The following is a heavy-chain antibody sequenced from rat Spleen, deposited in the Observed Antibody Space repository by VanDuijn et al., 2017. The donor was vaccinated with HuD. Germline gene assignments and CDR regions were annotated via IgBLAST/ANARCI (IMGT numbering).Heavy chain of an antibody. J-gene: IGHJ2*01. CDR2: ITYDGGST. V-gene: IGHV5-22*01. CDR3: AKDRDYGPDY. CDR1: GFTFSDYY. D-gene: IGHD1-11*01. Sequence: EVQLVESGGGLVQPGRSMKLSCAASGFTFSDYYMAWVRQAPKKGLEWVASITYDGGSTYYRDSVKGRFTVSRDNAENTVYLQMNSLRSEDTATYYCAKDRDYGPDYWGQGVMVTVSS.